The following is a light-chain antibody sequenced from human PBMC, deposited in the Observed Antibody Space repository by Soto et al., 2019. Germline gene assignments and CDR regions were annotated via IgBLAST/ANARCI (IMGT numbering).Light chain of an antibody. CDR2: KAS. CDR3: QQYNSSPWT. CDR1: QSISIW. Sequence: DIQMTQSPSTLSASVGDRVTITCRASQSISIWLAWYQQKTGKAPKLLIYKASSLESGVPSRFSGSGSGTEFTLTISSLQPDDFATYYCQQYNSSPWTFGQGTKVEIK. J-gene: IGKJ1*01. V-gene: IGKV1-5*03.